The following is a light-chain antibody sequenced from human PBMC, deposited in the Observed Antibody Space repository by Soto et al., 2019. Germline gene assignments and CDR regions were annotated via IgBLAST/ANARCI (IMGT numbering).Light chain of an antibody. CDR1: QGISSY. CDR3: QRLNRYPTWT. Sequence: DIQLTQSPSFLSASVGDRVTITCRASQGISSYLAWYQQKPETAPKLLIYGASTLQSGVPSRFSGSGSGTEFTLTISSLQPEDFATYYCQRLNRYPTWTFGQGTKVDIK. V-gene: IGKV1-9*01. J-gene: IGKJ1*01. CDR2: GAS.